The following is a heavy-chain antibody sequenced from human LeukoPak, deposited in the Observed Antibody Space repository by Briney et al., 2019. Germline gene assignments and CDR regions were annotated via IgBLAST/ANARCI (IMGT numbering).Heavy chain of an antibody. CDR1: GYTFTSYD. Sequence: ASVTVSCTASGYTFTSYDIHWVRQAPGQGLEWMGWMNPNSGNTDYAQTVQGRVTMTRNTSTRTAYMELSSLRSEDTAVYYCARGKRPRRLATAGTMGYWGQGTLVTVSS. CDR2: MNPNSGNT. CDR3: ARGKRPRRLATAGTMGY. D-gene: IGHD6-13*01. V-gene: IGHV1-8*01. J-gene: IGHJ4*02.